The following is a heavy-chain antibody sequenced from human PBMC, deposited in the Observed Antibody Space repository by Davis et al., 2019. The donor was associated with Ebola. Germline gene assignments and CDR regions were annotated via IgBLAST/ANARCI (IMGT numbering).Heavy chain of an antibody. CDR1: GASIRSNW. D-gene: IGHD6-13*01. CDR3: AGSRSGIADEGFDY. CDR2: IYYTGSS. V-gene: IGHV4-59*01. J-gene: IGHJ4*02. Sequence: SETLSLTCTVSGASIRSNWWSWIRQPPGKGLEWIGYIYYTGSSNYSPSLKSRVTISVDTSKNQFSLTVSSVTAPNTAVYFCAGSRSGIADEGFDYWGQGTLVAVSS.